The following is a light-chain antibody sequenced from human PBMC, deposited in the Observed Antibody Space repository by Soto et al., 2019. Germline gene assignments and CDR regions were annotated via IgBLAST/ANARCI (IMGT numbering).Light chain of an antibody. CDR3: QQYGSSPPYT. Sequence: EVVLTQSPGALSLSPGDRATLSCRASQSVSNNYFAWYQQKPGQAPRLLIFGSSDRATGIPDRFSGSGSGKDFTLTISRLEPEDFAVYYCQQYGSSPPYTFGQGTKLEIK. J-gene: IGKJ2*01. V-gene: IGKV3-20*01. CDR2: GSS. CDR1: QSVSNNY.